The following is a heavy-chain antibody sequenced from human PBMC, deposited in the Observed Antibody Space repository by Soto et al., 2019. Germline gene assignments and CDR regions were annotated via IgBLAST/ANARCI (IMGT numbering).Heavy chain of an antibody. CDR3: AKDPNYDFWSGFSAVYFDY. CDR2: ISGSGGST. D-gene: IGHD3-3*01. V-gene: IGHV3-23*01. CDR1: GFTFSSYA. J-gene: IGHJ4*02. Sequence: QPGGSLRLSCAASGFTFSSYAMSWVRQAPGKGLEWVSAISGSGGSTYYAEYVKGRFTISRDNSKNTLYLQMNSLRAEDTAVYYCAKDPNYDFWSGFSAVYFDYWGQGTLVTVSS.